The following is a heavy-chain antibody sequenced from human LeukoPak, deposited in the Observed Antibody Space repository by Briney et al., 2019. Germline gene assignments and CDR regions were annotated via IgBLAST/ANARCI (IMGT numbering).Heavy chain of an antibody. V-gene: IGHV1-8*01. J-gene: IGHJ4*02. D-gene: IGHD2-15*01. CDR3: ARVAFRYCSGGSCYSDY. CDR1: GYTFTSYD. Sequence: ASVKVSCKASGYTFTSYDINWVRQATGQGLEWMGWMNPNSGNTGYAQKFQGRVTMTRNTSISTAYMELSSLRSEDTAVYYCARVAFRYCSGGSCYSDYWGQGTLVTVSS. CDR2: MNPNSGNT.